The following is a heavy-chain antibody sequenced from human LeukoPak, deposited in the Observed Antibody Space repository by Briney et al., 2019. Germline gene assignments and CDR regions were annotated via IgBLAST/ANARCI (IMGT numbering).Heavy chain of an antibody. CDR3: ARMYSASRGDAFDI. V-gene: IGHV4-59*01. Sequence: ETLSLTCTVSGGSISSYYWTWIRQPPGKGLEWIGYIFYSGSTNYNPSLKSRATISVDTSKNQFSLKLTSVTAADRAVYYCARMYSASRGDAFDIWGQGTMVTVSS. CDR1: GGSISSYY. D-gene: IGHD1-26*01. CDR2: IFYSGST. J-gene: IGHJ3*02.